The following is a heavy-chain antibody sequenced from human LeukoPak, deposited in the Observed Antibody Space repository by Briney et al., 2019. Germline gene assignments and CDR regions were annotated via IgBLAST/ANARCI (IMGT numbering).Heavy chain of an antibody. CDR1: GGSISSYY. D-gene: IGHD2-2*01. V-gene: IGHV4-59*12. J-gene: IGHJ6*02. CDR2: IYYSGST. CDR3: ARDGIVVVPAAMQNYYYGMDV. Sequence: SETLSLTCTVSGGSISSYYWSWIRQPPGKGLEWIGYIYYSGSTNYDPSLKSRVTISVDTSKNQFSLKLSSVTAADTAVYYCARDGIVVVPAAMQNYYYGMDVWGQGTTVTVSS.